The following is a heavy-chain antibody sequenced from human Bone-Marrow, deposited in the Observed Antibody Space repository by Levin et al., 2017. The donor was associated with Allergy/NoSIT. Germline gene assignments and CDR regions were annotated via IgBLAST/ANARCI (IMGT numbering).Heavy chain of an antibody. D-gene: IGHD3-10*01. J-gene: IGHJ4*02. CDR2: IYHTGNT. CDR1: GVSVTSAAYY. V-gene: IGHV4-31*03. Sequence: SQTLSLTCTVSGVSVTSAAYYWSWVRQHPGKGLEWIGYIYHTGNTYHNPSLMSRITMSVDTSENQFSLKLNSVTAADTAVYFCARVRGLRFGYLDFDYWGQGTLVTVSS. CDR3: ARVRGLRFGYLDFDY.